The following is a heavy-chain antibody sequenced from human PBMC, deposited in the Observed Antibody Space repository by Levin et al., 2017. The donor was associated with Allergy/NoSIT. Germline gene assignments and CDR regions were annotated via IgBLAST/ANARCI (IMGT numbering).Heavy chain of an antibody. Sequence: GASVKVSCKGSGYTFTNYFIAWVRQMPGKGLEWMGIIYPGDSDTRYSPSFQGQVTISADKSISTAYLQWSSLKASDTAMYYCARQVRRDGYNLDYWGQGTLVTVSS. CDR1: GYTFTNYF. CDR3: ARQVRRDGYNLDY. D-gene: IGHD5-24*01. CDR2: IYPGDSDT. V-gene: IGHV5-51*01. J-gene: IGHJ4*02.